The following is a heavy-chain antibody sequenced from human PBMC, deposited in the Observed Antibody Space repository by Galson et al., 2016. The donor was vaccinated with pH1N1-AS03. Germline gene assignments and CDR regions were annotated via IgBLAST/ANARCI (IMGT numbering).Heavy chain of an antibody. CDR1: GVFISSANYH. Sequence: TLSLTCAVSGVFISSANYHWCWIRQYPGKGLEWVGNIWPSGSTYYNPSLESRITISVDTSKNQFSLKVTSMTAADTAMYFCAALEVGGGGRGNWGQGALVIVSS. D-gene: IGHD2-15*01. CDR3: AALEVGGGGRGN. J-gene: IGHJ4*02. CDR2: IWPSGST. V-gene: IGHV4-31*11.